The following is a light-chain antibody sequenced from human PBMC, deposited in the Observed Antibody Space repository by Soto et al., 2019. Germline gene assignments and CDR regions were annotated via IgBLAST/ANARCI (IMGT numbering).Light chain of an antibody. CDR1: QSVFYSSNNNNY. Sequence: DIVMTQSPDSLAVSLGERATINCKSSQSVFYSSNNNNYLAWYQQKPGQPPKLLIYLASTRESGVPDRFSGSGSGTDFTLTISSLQAEDVAVYYCQQYYGTPYTFGQGTKLQIK. J-gene: IGKJ2*01. CDR2: LAS. V-gene: IGKV4-1*01. CDR3: QQYYGTPYT.